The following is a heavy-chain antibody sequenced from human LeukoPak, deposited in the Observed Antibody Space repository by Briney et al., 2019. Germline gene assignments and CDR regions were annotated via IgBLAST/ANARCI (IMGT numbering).Heavy chain of an antibody. D-gene: IGHD2-15*01. Sequence: PSETLSLTCTVSGASISTYYWSWIRQPPGKGLEWIGYISYSGNTNYNPSLRSRVTISADTSKNQFSLNLTSVTAADTAMYYCAKGYCSGGSCFSAFDIWGRGTMVSVSS. CDR3: AKGYCSGGSCFSAFDI. CDR1: GASISTYY. J-gene: IGHJ3*02. V-gene: IGHV4-59*01. CDR2: ISYSGNT.